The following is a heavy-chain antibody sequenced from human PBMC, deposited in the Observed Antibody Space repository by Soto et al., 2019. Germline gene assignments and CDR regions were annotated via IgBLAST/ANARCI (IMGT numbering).Heavy chain of an antibody. J-gene: IGHJ4*02. V-gene: IGHV3-23*01. CDR1: GFTFSNYA. D-gene: IGHD1-1*01. Sequence: EVQLLESRGGLVQPGGSLRLSCAASGFTFSNYALSWVRQSPGQGLEWVSGISEDGGGTYYADSVKGRFTISRDSSKNTLYLQMNSLRADDSALYYCAKEQLEQHFGFDYWGQGALVTVSS. CDR3: AKEQLEQHFGFDY. CDR2: ISEDGGGT.